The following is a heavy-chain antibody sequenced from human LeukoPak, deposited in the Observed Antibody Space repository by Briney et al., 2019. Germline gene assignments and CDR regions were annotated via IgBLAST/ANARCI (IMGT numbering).Heavy chain of an antibody. Sequence: ASVKVSCKASGYTFTGYYMHWVRQAPGQGLEWMGWINPNSGGTNYAQKFQGRVTMTRDMSISTAYMELSRLRSDDTAVYYCARGDDSSGYYQGGDYWGQGTLVTVSS. V-gene: IGHV1-2*02. CDR2: INPNSGGT. CDR3: ARGDDSSGYYQGGDY. J-gene: IGHJ4*02. CDR1: GYTFTGYY. D-gene: IGHD3-22*01.